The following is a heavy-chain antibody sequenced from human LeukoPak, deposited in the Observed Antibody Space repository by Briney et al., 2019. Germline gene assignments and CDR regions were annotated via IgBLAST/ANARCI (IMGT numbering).Heavy chain of an antibody. CDR3: AKRWEKQLAIFDY. J-gene: IGHJ4*02. D-gene: IGHD6-13*01. V-gene: IGHV3-23*01. Sequence: GGTLXLSCAASGFTFSSYGMSWVRQAPGKGLEWVSAISGSGGSTYYADSVKGRFTISRDNSKNTLYLQMNSLRAEDTAVYYCAKRWEKQLAIFDYWGQGTLVTVSS. CDR1: GFTFSSYG. CDR2: ISGSGGST.